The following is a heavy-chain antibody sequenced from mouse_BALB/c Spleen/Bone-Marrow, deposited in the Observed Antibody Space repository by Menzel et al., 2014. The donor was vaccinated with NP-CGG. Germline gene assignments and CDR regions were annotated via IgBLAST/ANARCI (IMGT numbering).Heavy chain of an antibody. Sequence: VQLQQPGAELVSPGASVRLSCTASGFNIKDTYIHCVMQRPEQGLEWIGRIDPANGNTKYDPKFQGKATITTDTSSNTASLQLSSLTSEDTAVYYCAGDYSSTYWGQGTLVTVSA. CDR1: GFNIKDTY. CDR3: AGDYSSTY. D-gene: IGHD1-1*01. CDR2: IDPANGNT. V-gene: IGHV14-3*02. J-gene: IGHJ3*01.